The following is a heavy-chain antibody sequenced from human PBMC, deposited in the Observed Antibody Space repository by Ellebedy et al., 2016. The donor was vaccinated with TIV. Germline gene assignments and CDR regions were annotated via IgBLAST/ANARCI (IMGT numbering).Heavy chain of an antibody. CDR1: GYSIRSGYY. Sequence: SETLSLXXTVSGYSIRSGYYWGWIRQPPGKGLDWIGNIYHSGSTYYNPSLRSRVTLSLDRSKNQVSLGLSSVTAADTAVYYCARTDLRYGMDVWGQGTTVTVSS. D-gene: IGHD3-16*01. V-gene: IGHV4-38-2*02. CDR3: ARTDLRYGMDV. J-gene: IGHJ6*02. CDR2: IYHSGST.